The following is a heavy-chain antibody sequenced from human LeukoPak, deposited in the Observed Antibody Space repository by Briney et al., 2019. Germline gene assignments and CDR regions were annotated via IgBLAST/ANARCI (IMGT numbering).Heavy chain of an antibody. V-gene: IGHV1-18*01. CDR1: GYTFTSYG. D-gene: IGHD5-24*01. CDR3: ARETMADRAFDI. J-gene: IGHJ3*02. CDR2: INANNGNT. Sequence: ASVKVSCKASGYTFTSYGISWVRQAPGQGLEWMGWINANNGNTNYAQKLQGRVTMTTDTSTSTAYMELRNLRSDDTAVYYCARETMADRAFDIWGKGTMVTVSS.